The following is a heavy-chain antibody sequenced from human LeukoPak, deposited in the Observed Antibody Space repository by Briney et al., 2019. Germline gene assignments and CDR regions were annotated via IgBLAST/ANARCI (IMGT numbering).Heavy chain of an antibody. CDR2: ISWNNGSI. D-gene: IGHD1-1*01. CDR3: ARGGFTWNDLFDY. CDR1: GFTLHEYA. Sequence: PGRSLRLSCVASGFTLHEYAVHWVRLAPGKGLEWVSGISWNNGSIGYADSVKGRFTISRDNAKNSLYLQMNSLRVEDTAFYYCARGGFTWNDLFDYWGQGTLVTVSS. V-gene: IGHV3-9*01. J-gene: IGHJ4*02.